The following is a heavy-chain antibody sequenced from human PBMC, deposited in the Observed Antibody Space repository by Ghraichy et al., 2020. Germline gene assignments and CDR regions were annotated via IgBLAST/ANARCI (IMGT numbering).Heavy chain of an antibody. J-gene: IGHJ6*02. V-gene: IGHV1-8*01. CDR2: MSPNSGNA. D-gene: IGHD2-2*01. CDR3: ARGNIVVGDV. Sequence: ASVKVSCKASGYTFTSYDINWVRQATGQGLEWMGWMSPNSGNAGSAQKFQGRVTMTRDTSISTAYMELSSLRSEDTAVYYCARGNIVVGDVWGQGTTVTVSS. CDR1: GYTFTSYD.